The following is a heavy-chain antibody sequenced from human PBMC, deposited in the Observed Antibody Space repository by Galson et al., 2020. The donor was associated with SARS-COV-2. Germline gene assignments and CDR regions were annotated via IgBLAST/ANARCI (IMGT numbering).Heavy chain of an antibody. CDR3: ARDIIAAAGGVNYYYYGMDV. CDR2: IKQDGSEK. V-gene: IGHV3-7*01. J-gene: IGHJ6*02. Sequence: GGSLRLSCAASGFTFSSYWMSWVRQAPGKGLEWVANIKQDGSEKYYVDSVKGRFTISRDNAKNSLYLQMNSLRAEDTAVYYCARDIIAAAGGVNYYYYGMDVWGQGTTVTVSS. D-gene: IGHD6-13*01. CDR1: GFTFSSYW.